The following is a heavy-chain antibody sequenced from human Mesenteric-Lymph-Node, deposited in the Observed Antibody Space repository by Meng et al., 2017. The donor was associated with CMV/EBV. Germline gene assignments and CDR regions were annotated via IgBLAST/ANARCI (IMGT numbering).Heavy chain of an antibody. J-gene: IGHJ6*02. V-gene: IGHV4-34*01. CDR2: INHSGST. CDR3: ARDRVRAPSFYGMDV. Sequence: SQTLSLTCAVYGGSFSGYYWSWIRQPPGKGLEWIGEINHSGSTNYNPSLKSRVTISVDTSKNQFSLKLSSVTAADTAVYYCARDRVRAPSFYGMDVWGQGTTVTVSS. D-gene: IGHD3-10*01. CDR1: GGSFSGYY.